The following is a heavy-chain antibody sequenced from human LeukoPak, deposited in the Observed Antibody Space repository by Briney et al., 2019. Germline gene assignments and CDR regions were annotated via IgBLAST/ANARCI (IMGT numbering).Heavy chain of an antibody. Sequence: ASVKVSCKVSGYTLTELSMHWVRQAPGKGLEWMGGFDPEDGETIYAQKFQGRVTMTEDTSTDTAYMELSSLRSEDTAVYYRAAVGATSSLPFDIWGQGTMVTVSS. J-gene: IGHJ3*02. V-gene: IGHV1-24*01. CDR3: AAVGATSSLPFDI. D-gene: IGHD1-26*01. CDR1: GYTLTELS. CDR2: FDPEDGET.